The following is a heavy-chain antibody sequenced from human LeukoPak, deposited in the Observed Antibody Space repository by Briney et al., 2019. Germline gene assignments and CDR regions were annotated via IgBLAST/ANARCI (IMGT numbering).Heavy chain of an antibody. CDR1: GYTFTSYG. J-gene: IGHJ4*02. CDR2: ISAYNGNT. D-gene: IGHD3-16*01. V-gene: IGHV1-18*01. CDR3: ARCHDRSSLYSPRDY. Sequence: GASVKVSCKASGYTFTSYGISWVRQAPGQGLEWMGWISAYNGNTNYAQKLQGRVTMTTDTSTSTAYMDMSSLRSDDPAVYYCARCHDRSSLYSPRDYWGEGTLVSVSS.